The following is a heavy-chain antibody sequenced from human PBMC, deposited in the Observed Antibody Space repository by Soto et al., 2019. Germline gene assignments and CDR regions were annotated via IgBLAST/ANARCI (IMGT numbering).Heavy chain of an antibody. D-gene: IGHD6-13*01. J-gene: IGHJ4*02. Sequence: QVQLVQSGAEVKKPGSSVKVSYKASGGTFSSYAISWVRQAPGQGLEWMGWINPNSGGTNYAQKFQGRVTMTRDTSISTAYMELSRLRSDDTAVYYCARGFQQLVLDYWGQGTLVTVSS. CDR3: ARGFQQLVLDY. CDR2: INPNSGGT. CDR1: GGTFSSYA. V-gene: IGHV1-2*02.